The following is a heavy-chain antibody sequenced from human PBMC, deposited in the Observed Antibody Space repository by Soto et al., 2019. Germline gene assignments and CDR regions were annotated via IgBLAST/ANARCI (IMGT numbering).Heavy chain of an antibody. CDR2: ISAYNGNT. CDR1: GYTFTSYG. V-gene: IGHV1-18*01. Sequence: GASVKVSCKASGYTFTSYGISWVRQAPGQGLEWMGWISAYNGNTNYAQKLQGRVTMTTDTSTSTAYMELRSLRSDDTAAYYCARANDYGDINWFDPWGQGTLVTVSS. D-gene: IGHD4-17*01. J-gene: IGHJ5*02. CDR3: ARANDYGDINWFDP.